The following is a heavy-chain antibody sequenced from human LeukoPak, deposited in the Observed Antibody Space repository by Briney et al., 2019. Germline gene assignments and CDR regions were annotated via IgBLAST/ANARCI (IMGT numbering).Heavy chain of an antibody. CDR2: IIPIFGTA. D-gene: IGHD4-23*01. CDR3: ARVNDPGYGGNWVTLPMDV. J-gene: IGHJ6*03. Sequence: ASVKVSCKASGGTFSSYAISWVRQAPGQGLEWMGGIIPIFGTANYAQKFQGRVTITADESTSTAYMELSSLRPEDTAVYYCARVNDPGYGGNWVTLPMDVWGKGTTVTISS. CDR1: GGTFSSYA. V-gene: IGHV1-69*01.